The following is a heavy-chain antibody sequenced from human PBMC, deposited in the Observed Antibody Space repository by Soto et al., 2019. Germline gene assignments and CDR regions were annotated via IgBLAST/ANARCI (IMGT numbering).Heavy chain of an antibody. CDR3: ARDPPDPTRGFHC. D-gene: IGHD2-2*01. J-gene: IGHJ4*02. CDR1: GDSVSNNGAT. V-gene: IGHV6-1*01. CDR2: AYYRSRWLY. Sequence: SQALSLTCGICGDSVSNNGATWNWIRQSPSRGLEWLGRAYYRSRWLYDYATSVRGRISINPDTSKNQVSLQLNSVTPEDTAVYYCARDPPDPTRGFHCWGKGILATVFS.